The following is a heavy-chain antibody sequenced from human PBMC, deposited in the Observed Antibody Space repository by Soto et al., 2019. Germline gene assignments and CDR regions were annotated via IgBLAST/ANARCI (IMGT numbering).Heavy chain of an antibody. Sequence: TSETLSLTCTVSGGSISSGGYYWSWIRQHPGKGLEWIGYIYYSGSTYYNPSLKSRVTISVDTSKNQFSLKLSSVTAADTAVYYCARVRGYGSGSWDYFDYWGQGTLVTVSS. J-gene: IGHJ4*02. CDR3: ARVRGYGSGSWDYFDY. CDR1: GGSISSGGYY. D-gene: IGHD3-10*01. V-gene: IGHV4-31*03. CDR2: IYYSGST.